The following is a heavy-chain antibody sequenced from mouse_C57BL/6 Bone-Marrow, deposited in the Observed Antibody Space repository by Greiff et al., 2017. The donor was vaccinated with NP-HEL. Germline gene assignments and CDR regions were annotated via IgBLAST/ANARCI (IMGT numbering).Heavy chain of an antibody. CDR1: GISITTGNYR. J-gene: IGHJ2*01. Sequence: EVHLVESGPGLVKPSQTVFLTCTVTGISITTGNYRWSWIRQFPGNKLEWIGYIYYSGTITYNPSPTSRTTITSDTPKNQFFLEMNSLTAEDTATYYCARDGKTAQAEDYWGQGTTLTVSS. CDR3: ARDGKTAQAEDY. CDR2: IYYSGTI. V-gene: IGHV3-5*01. D-gene: IGHD3-2*02.